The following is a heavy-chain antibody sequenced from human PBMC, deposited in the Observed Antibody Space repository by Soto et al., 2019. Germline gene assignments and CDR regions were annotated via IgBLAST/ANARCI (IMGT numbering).Heavy chain of an antibody. D-gene: IGHD3-16*01. V-gene: IGHV3-23*01. J-gene: IGHJ6*02. CDR2: ISGSGGST. CDR1: GFTFSSYA. Sequence: EVQLLESGGGLVQPGGSLRLSCAASGFTFSSYAMSWVRQAPGKGLEWVSAISGSGGSTYYADSVKGRFTISRDNSKNTLYLQMNSLRAEDTAVYYCAKDLSSYVWGSPYYYYGMDVWGQGTTVTVSS. CDR3: AKDLSSYVWGSPYYYYGMDV.